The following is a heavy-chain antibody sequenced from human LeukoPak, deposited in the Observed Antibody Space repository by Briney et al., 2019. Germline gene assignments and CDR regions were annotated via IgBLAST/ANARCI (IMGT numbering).Heavy chain of an antibody. Sequence: ASVTVSCKTSGYTFTTCAVHWVRQAPGQRFEWMGWIHADSGNTKYSQKLQGRVAIARDTSASTIYMELTSLRIEDTAVYFCTIGLAGDWDAFDIWGLGTMVTVSS. CDR2: IHADSGNT. V-gene: IGHV1-3*01. CDR3: TIGLAGDWDAFDI. D-gene: IGHD6-19*01. J-gene: IGHJ3*02. CDR1: GYTFTTCA.